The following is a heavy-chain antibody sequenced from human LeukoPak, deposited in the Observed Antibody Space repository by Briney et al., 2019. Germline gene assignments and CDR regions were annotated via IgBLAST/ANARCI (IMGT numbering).Heavy chain of an antibody. CDR1: GGSISSYY. CDR2: IYYSGST. Sequence: SETLSLTCTVSGGSISSYYWSWIRQPPGKGLEWIGYIYYSGSTNYNPSLESRVTISVDTSKNQFSLKLSSVTAADTAVYYCARASSGYFYAFDIWGQGTMVTVSS. D-gene: IGHD3-22*01. J-gene: IGHJ3*02. CDR3: ARASSGYFYAFDI. V-gene: IGHV4-59*01.